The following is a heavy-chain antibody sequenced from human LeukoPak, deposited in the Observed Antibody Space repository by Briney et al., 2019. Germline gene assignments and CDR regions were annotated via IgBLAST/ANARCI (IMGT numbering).Heavy chain of an antibody. D-gene: IGHD3-22*01. V-gene: IGHV3-30*18. CDR2: ISFDGGNK. Sequence: PGGSLRLSCAASGFTFSSYGMHWVRQAPGKGLEWVAVISFDGGNKYYADSMKGRFSISRDNSKNTLYLQMNTLRAEDTAVYYCAQENYYASSGYVDNWGQGTLVTVSS. J-gene: IGHJ4*02. CDR3: AQENYYASSGYVDN. CDR1: GFTFSSYG.